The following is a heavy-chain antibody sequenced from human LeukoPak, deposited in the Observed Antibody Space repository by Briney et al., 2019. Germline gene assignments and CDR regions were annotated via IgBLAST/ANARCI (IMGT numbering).Heavy chain of an antibody. V-gene: IGHV1-2*02. J-gene: IGHJ3*02. Sequence: GASVKVSCKASGYTFTDYYTHWVRQAPGQGLEWMGWINPNSGDTNYAQKFQGRVTMTRDTSISIAYMELSRLRSDDTAVYYCARADSDAFDIWGQGTMVTVSS. CDR1: GYTFTDYY. CDR2: INPNSGDT. CDR3: ARADSDAFDI.